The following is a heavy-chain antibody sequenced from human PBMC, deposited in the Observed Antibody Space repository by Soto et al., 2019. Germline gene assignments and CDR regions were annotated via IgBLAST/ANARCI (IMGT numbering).Heavy chain of an antibody. V-gene: IGHV4-39*01. J-gene: IGHJ4*02. Sequence: SETLSLTCIVSGGSVYSNGHYWGWIRQPPGKGLEWIGSIDNDGVTNYNSSLKSRVTISRDTSKNQFSLRLTSVTAADTAVYYCGKILVGATGHTDADSWGPGTLVTVSS. CDR3: GKILVGATGHTDADS. CDR1: GGSVYSNGHY. D-gene: IGHD2-15*01. CDR2: IDNDGVT.